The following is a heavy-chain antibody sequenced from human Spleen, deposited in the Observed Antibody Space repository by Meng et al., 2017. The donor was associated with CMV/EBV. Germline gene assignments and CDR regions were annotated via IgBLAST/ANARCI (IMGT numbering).Heavy chain of an antibody. D-gene: IGHD3-22*01. V-gene: IGHV4-30-4*08. CDR3: ARHPVGYYYDSSVYPIWGQGTMVTVSSGESSQPY. CDR1: GDSISSGDYC. J-gene: IGHJ4*02. Sequence: SETLSLTCSVFGDSISSGDYCWTWIRQPPGKGLEWIGYIYKSGSTYYKSSLKSRLKFSVDTSKIQFSLKLTSVTAADTAVYYCARHPVGYYYDSSVYPIWGQGTMVTVSSGESSQPYWGQGTLVTVSS. CDR2: IYKSGST.